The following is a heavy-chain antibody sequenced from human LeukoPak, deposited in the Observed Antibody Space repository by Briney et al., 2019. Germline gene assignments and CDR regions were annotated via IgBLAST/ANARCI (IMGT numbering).Heavy chain of an antibody. D-gene: IGHD6-19*01. Sequence: GGSLRLSCAASGFTFSDYYMSWIRQAPGKGLEWVSYISSSGSTIYYADSVKGRFTISRDNAKNSLYLQMNSVRAEDAAVYYCARDYSRGFLDYWGQGTLVTVSS. CDR3: ARDYSRGFLDY. CDR2: ISSSGSTI. V-gene: IGHV3-11*04. CDR1: GFTFSDYY. J-gene: IGHJ4*02.